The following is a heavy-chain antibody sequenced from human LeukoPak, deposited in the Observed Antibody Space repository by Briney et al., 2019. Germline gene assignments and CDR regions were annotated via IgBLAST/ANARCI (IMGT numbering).Heavy chain of an antibody. Sequence: SETLSLTCTVSYGSTSSTNYYWGWIRQSPGKGLEWIGSVYTSGSTYYNSPLRSRVSISIDTSKNLFSLKVTSLTAADTAVYYCASQHIGHASSLHWGRGTLVIVSS. V-gene: IGHV4-39*01. D-gene: IGHD6-13*01. J-gene: IGHJ4*02. CDR2: VYTSGST. CDR3: ASQHIGHASSLH. CDR1: YGSTSSTNYY.